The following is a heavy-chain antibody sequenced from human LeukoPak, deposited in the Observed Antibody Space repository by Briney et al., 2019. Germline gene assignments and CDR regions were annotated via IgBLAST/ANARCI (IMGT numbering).Heavy chain of an antibody. V-gene: IGHV4-34*01. Sequence: GSLRLSCAASGFTFSSYAMHWVRQAPGKGLEWIGEINHSGSTNYNPSLKSRVTISVDTSKNQFSLKLSSVTAADTAVYYCARGRTIAAGKYYFDYWGQGTLVTVSS. CDR2: INHSGST. J-gene: IGHJ4*02. CDR1: GFTFSSYA. CDR3: ARGRTIAAGKYYFDY. D-gene: IGHD6-13*01.